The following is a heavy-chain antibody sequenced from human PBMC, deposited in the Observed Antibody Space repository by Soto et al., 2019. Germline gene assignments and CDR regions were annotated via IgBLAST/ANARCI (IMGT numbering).Heavy chain of an antibody. CDR2: INHSGST. Sequence: QVQLQQWGAGLLKPSETLSLTCAVYGGSFSGYYWSWIRQPPGKGLEWIGEINHSGSTNYNPSLKSQVTISVDTSKNQFSLKLSSVTAADTAVYYCARGFSGSYFGWGQGTLVTVSS. V-gene: IGHV4-34*01. CDR1: GGSFSGYY. D-gene: IGHD1-26*01. CDR3: ARGFSGSYFG. J-gene: IGHJ4*02.